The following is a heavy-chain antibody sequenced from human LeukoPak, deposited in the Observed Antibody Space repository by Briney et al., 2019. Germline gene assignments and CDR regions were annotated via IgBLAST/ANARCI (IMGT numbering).Heavy chain of an antibody. CDR2: IYHSGNT. CDR1: GGSINNDNW. CDR3: ARNHGGWFDS. V-gene: IGHV4-4*02. J-gene: IGHJ5*01. D-gene: IGHD4-23*01. Sequence: SETLSLTCAVSGGSINNDNWWSWVRQPPGKRLEWIGEIYHSGNTNYNPSLKSRVTISVDTSKNQFSLKVNSVTAADTAAYYCARNHGGWFDSWGQGTLVTVSS.